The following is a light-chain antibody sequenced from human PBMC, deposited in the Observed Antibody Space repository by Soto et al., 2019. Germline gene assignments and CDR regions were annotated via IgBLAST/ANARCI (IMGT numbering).Light chain of an antibody. CDR2: DAS. CDR1: QSVRSY. Sequence: IVLTHSPATLSLSQGERATLSCRSSQSVRSYLAWYQQKPGQAPRLLIYDASNKATGIPARFSGSGFGTDFTLTISSLEPEDAAVYYCQQRSNWPPINFGQGTRLEIK. V-gene: IGKV3-11*01. J-gene: IGKJ5*01. CDR3: QQRSNWPPIN.